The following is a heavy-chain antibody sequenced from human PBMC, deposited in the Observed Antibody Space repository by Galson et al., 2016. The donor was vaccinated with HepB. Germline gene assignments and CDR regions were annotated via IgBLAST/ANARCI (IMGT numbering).Heavy chain of an antibody. Sequence: SLRLSCAASGFTFSSNWMNWVRQTPGKGLEGVANINQGGSENNYVDSVKGVFTISRDNPKNSLYLQMHSMRVEDTAVSYCVRDIQYPCGGGYYRAFDIWGQGTMVTVSS. CDR1: GFTFSSNW. V-gene: IGHV3-7*04. J-gene: IGHJ3*02. D-gene: IGHD2-21*01. CDR3: VRDIQYPCGGGYYRAFDI. CDR2: INQGGSEN.